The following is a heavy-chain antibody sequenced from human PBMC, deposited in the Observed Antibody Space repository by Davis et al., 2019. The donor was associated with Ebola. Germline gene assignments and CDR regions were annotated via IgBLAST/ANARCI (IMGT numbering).Heavy chain of an antibody. V-gene: IGHV4-59*01. CDR3: ARGNYGDYIVLYYYNMDV. CDR1: GGSISSYY. CDR2: IYYSGST. J-gene: IGHJ6*02. D-gene: IGHD4-17*01. Sequence: MPGGSLRLSCTVSGGSISSYYWSWIRQPPGKGLEWIGYIYYSGSTNYNPSLKSRVTISVDTSKNQFSLKLSSVTAADTAVYYCARGNYGDYIVLYYYNMDVWGQGTTVTVSS.